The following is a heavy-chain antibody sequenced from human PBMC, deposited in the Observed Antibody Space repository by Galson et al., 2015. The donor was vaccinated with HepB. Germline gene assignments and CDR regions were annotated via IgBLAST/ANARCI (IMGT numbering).Heavy chain of an antibody. CDR1: GGTFSSYA. CDR3: ARTERQYSSSWYMINWFDP. J-gene: IGHJ5*02. V-gene: IGHV1-69*04. CDR2: IIPILGIA. D-gene: IGHD6-13*01. Sequence: SGGTFSSYAISWVRQAPGQGLEWMGRIIPILGIANYAQKFQGRVTITADKSTSTAYMELSSLRSEDTAVYYCARTERQYSSSWYMINWFDPWGQGTLVTVSS.